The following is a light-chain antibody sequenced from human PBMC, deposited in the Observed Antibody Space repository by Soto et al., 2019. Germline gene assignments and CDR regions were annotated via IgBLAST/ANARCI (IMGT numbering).Light chain of an antibody. Sequence: ELVLTQSPGTLSLSPGARATLSCRASQSLSSRNLAWYQQKPGQAPRPIIYGVSSRATGIPDRFSGSGYGTDFTLTISRLEPEDFAVYYCQQYDSSPRTFGQGTKVDIK. V-gene: IGKV3-20*01. CDR2: GVS. J-gene: IGKJ1*01. CDR1: QSLSSRN. CDR3: QQYDSSPRT.